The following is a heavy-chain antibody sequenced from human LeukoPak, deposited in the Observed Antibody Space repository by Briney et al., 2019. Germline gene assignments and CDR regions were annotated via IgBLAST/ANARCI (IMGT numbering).Heavy chain of an antibody. CDR2: IKQDGSEK. D-gene: IGHD3-10*01. CDR3: AGSYDYYYGSGNFSPFWKY. Sequence: PGGSLRLSCVASGFAFNTYWMSWVRQAPGKGLEWVANIKQDGSEKYYVDSVKGRFTISRDNANKSLFLQMNSLRAEDTAVYFCAGSYDYYYGSGNFSPFWKYWGQGTLVTVSS. J-gene: IGHJ4*02. V-gene: IGHV3-7*01. CDR1: GFAFNTYW.